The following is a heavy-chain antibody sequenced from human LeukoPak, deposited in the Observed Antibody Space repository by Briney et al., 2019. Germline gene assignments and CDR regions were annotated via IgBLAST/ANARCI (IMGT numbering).Heavy chain of an antibody. CDR3: ARDRNYYDSSGPPYYYSALDV. V-gene: IGHV4-59*01. D-gene: IGHD3-22*01. Sequence: SEPLSLSCTVSGGSISSYYWSWIRQPPGKGLEWIGYIYHSGNTYYNPSLKSRVTISIHNSKNQFSLKVNSVTAADTAVYYCARDRNYYDSSGPPYYYSALDVWGQGTTVTVSS. CDR2: IYHSGNT. J-gene: IGHJ6*02. CDR1: GGSISSYY.